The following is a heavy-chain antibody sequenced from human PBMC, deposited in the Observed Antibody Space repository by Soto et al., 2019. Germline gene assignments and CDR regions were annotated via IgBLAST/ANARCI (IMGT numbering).Heavy chain of an antibody. Sequence: QVQLVESGGGVVQPGRSLRLSCAASGFTFSSYGMHWVRQAPGKGLEWVAVIWYDGSNKYYADSVKGRFTISRDNSKNTLYLQMNSLRAEDTAVYYCARDQPQTYYDFWSEPRGAFDIWGQGTMVTVSS. CDR3: ARDQPQTYYDFWSEPRGAFDI. J-gene: IGHJ3*02. V-gene: IGHV3-33*01. CDR2: IWYDGSNK. CDR1: GFTFSSYG. D-gene: IGHD3-3*01.